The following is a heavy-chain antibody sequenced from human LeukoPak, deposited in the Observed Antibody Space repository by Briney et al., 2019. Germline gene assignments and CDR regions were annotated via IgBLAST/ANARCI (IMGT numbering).Heavy chain of an antibody. V-gene: IGHV4-4*07. CDR1: VGSISSYY. CDR3: AREGIIDAFDI. J-gene: IGHJ3*02. CDR2: IYNNGTT. Sequence: SETLSLTSTVSVGSISSYYWSWIRPPAGKGRELIGRIYNNGTTNYKPSLKSRVTISVDTSKNQFSLKHSSVTAADTAVYYCAREGIIDAFDIWGQGTVVTGSS.